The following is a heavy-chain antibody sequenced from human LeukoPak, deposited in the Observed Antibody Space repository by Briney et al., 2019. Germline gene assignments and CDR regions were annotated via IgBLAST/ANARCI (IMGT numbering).Heavy chain of an antibody. CDR1: GGSFSGYY. V-gene: IGHV4-34*01. D-gene: IGHD3-10*01. CDR3: ARGSPRGYGSGSYVRSWFDP. J-gene: IGHJ5*02. CDR2: INHSGST. Sequence: SETLSLTCAVYGGSFSGYYWSWIRQPPGKGLEWIGEINHSGSTNYNPSLKSRVTISLDTSKNQFSLKLSSVTAADTAVYYCARGSPRGYGSGSYVRSWFDPWGQGTLVTVSS.